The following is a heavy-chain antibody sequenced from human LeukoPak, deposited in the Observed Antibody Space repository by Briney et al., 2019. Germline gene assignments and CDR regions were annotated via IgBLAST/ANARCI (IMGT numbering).Heavy chain of an antibody. V-gene: IGHV4-59*01. CDR1: GGSISSYY. CDR2: IYYSGST. Sequence: PSETLSLTCTVSGGSISSYYWSWIRQPPGKGLEWIGYIYYSGSTNYNPSLKSRVTISVDTSKNQFSLKLSSVTAADTAVYYCARVKRAPYYYMDVWGKGTTVIVSS. CDR3: ARVKRAPYYYMDV. J-gene: IGHJ6*03.